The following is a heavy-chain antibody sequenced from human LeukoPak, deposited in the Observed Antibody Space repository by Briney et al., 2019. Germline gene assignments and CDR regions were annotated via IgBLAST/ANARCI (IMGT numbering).Heavy chain of an antibody. CDR2: VLFDGTNE. CDR1: GFSFSSYA. J-gene: IGHJ4*02. V-gene: IGHV3-30*03. D-gene: IGHD3-10*01. Sequence: GRSLRLSCAASGFSFSSYAMHWVRQAPGKGLEWVAFVLFDGTNEQYTDSVKGRFSISRDNSNNTLYLQMSSLTAEDTAVYYCARDYGINYGFDYRGQGTLVTVSS. CDR3: ARDYGINYGFDY.